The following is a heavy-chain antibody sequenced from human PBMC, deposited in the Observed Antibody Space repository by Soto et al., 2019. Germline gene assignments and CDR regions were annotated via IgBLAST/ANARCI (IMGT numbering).Heavy chain of an antibody. Sequence: ASVKVSCNAFGYTFSSYYMHWLRQAPGQGLEWMRIINTRARSTRYAQKFQGRDTMTRDTSTSTVSMNLSSLSSEDTAVSYCARGGVAITTSHFDHWGQGTLVTVSS. CDR3: ARGGVAITTSHFDH. V-gene: IGHV1-46*01. J-gene: IGHJ4*02. D-gene: IGHD3-22*01. CDR1: GYTFSSYY. CDR2: INTRARST.